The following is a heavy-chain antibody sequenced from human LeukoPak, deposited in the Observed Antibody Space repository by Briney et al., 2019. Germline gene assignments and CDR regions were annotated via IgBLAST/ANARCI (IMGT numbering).Heavy chain of an antibody. Sequence: SGPTLVNPTQTLTLTCTFSGFSLSTSGVGVGWIRQPPGKALEWLALIYWNDDKRYSPSLKSRLTITKDTSKNQVVLTMTNMDPVDTATYYCARHDSSGYYPDYWGQGTLVTVSP. J-gene: IGHJ4*02. D-gene: IGHD3-22*01. CDR3: ARHDSSGYYPDY. CDR2: IYWNDDK. CDR1: GFSLSTSGVG. V-gene: IGHV2-5*01.